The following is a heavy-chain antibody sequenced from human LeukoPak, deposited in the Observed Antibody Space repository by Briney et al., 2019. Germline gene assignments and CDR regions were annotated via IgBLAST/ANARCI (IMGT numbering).Heavy chain of an antibody. CDR1: GGSISSYY. Sequence: PSETLSLTCTVSGGSISSYYWSWIRQPPGKGLEWIGDIYYSGSTNYNPSLKSRVTISVDTSKNQFSLKLSSVTAADTAVYYCARHYDSSGYYSTRAFDIWGQGTMVTVSS. CDR2: IYYSGST. J-gene: IGHJ3*02. V-gene: IGHV4-59*08. CDR3: ARHYDSSGYYSTRAFDI. D-gene: IGHD3-22*01.